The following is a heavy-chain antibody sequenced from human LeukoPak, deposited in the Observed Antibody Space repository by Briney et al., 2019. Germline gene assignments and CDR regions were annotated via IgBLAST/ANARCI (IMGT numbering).Heavy chain of an antibody. Sequence: SETLSLTCTVSGGSISSYYWSWIRQPPGKGLEWIGYIYYSGSTNYNPSLKSRVTISVDTSKNQFSLKLSSVTAADTAVYYCARGKIWYYDITRDYFDYWGQGTLVTVSS. D-gene: IGHD3-9*01. CDR2: IYYSGST. CDR3: ARGKIWYYDITRDYFDY. CDR1: GGSISSYY. J-gene: IGHJ4*02. V-gene: IGHV4-59*12.